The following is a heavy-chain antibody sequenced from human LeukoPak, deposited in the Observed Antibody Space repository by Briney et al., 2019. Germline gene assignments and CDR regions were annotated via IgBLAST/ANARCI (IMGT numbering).Heavy chain of an antibody. J-gene: IGHJ4*02. V-gene: IGHV1-46*01. CDR1: GYTFISYY. Sequence: ASVKVSCKASGYTFISYYIHWVRQAPGQXLEWMGVINPSGGSTAYAQQFQGRVTMTRDTSTSTVYMELSSLRSEDTAVYYCARHSLIGTTPFDYWGQGALVTVSS. CDR2: INPSGGST. D-gene: IGHD1-20*01. CDR3: ARHSLIGTTPFDY.